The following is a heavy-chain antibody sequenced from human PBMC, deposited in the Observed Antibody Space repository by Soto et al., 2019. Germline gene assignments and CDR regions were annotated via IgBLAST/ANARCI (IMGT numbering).Heavy chain of an antibody. CDR3: ARPTIFGVVHGYYYYGMDV. J-gene: IGHJ6*02. CDR1: GYTFTSYD. V-gene: IGHV1-8*01. D-gene: IGHD3-3*01. CDR2: MNPNSGNT. Sequence: ASVKVSCKASGYTFTSYDINWVRQATGQGLEWMGWMNPNSGNTGYAQKFQGRVTMTRNTSISTAYMELSSLRSEDTAVYYCARPTIFGVVHGYYYYGMDVWGQGTTVTVSS.